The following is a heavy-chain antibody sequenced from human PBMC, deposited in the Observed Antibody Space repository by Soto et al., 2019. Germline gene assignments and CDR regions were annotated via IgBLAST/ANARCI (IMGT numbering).Heavy chain of an antibody. CDR3: ARPTIFGVVHGYYYYGMDV. J-gene: IGHJ6*02. CDR1: GYTFTSYD. V-gene: IGHV1-8*01. D-gene: IGHD3-3*01. CDR2: MNPNSGNT. Sequence: ASVKVSCKASGYTFTSYDINWVRQATGQGLEWMGWMNPNSGNTGYAQKFQGRVTMTRNTSISTAYMELSSLRSEDTAVYYCARPTIFGVVHGYYYYGMDVWGQGTTVTVSS.